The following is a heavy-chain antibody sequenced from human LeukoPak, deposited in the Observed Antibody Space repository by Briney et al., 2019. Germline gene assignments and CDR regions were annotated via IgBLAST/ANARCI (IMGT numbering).Heavy chain of an antibody. J-gene: IGHJ6*03. CDR2: IYYSGST. V-gene: IGHV4-39*07. Sequence: SSETLSLTCTVSGGSISSSSYYWGWIRQPPGKGLEWIGSIYYSGSTYYNPSLKSRVTISVDTSKNQFSPKLSSVTAADTAVYYCARNPAQYYDFWSGKKVNYYYYYMDVWGKGTTVTVSS. D-gene: IGHD3-3*01. CDR3: ARNPAQYYDFWSGKKVNYYYYYMDV. CDR1: GGSISSSSYY.